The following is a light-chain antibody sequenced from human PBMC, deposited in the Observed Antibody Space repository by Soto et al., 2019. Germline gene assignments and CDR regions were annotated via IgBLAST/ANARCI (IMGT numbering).Light chain of an antibody. V-gene: IGKV1-5*01. Sequence: DIQMTQSPSTLSATAGDRVTITCRASQSIGRWLAWYQQKPGKAPKLLIYDASSLESGVPSRFSGSGSGTEFTLTISSLQPDDFATYYCQQYNTYSPERTFGQGTKVE. CDR1: QSIGRW. J-gene: IGKJ1*01. CDR2: DAS. CDR3: QQYNTYSPERT.